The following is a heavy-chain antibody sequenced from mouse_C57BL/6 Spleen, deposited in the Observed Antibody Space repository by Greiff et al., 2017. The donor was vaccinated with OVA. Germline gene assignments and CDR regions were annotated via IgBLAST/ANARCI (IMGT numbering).Heavy chain of an antibody. J-gene: IGHJ4*01. CDR1: GYTFTDYN. CDR2: INPNNGGT. V-gene: IGHV1-18*01. CDR3: ARGSSSIMDY. D-gene: IGHD1-1*01. Sequence: EVQLVESGPELVKPGASVKIPCKASGYTFTDYNMDWVKQSHGKSLEWIGDINPNNGGTNYNQKFKGKATLTVDKSSSTAYMELRSLTSEDTAVYYCARGSSSIMDYWGQGTSVTVSS.